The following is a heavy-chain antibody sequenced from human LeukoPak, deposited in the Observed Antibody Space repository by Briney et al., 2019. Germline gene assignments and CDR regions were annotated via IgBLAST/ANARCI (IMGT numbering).Heavy chain of an antibody. V-gene: IGHV3-74*01. CDR1: GFSFSYYG. CDR3: AHSSGYPYWYFDL. D-gene: IGHD3-22*01. Sequence: SGGSLRLSCAASGFSFSYYGMHWVRQAPGKGLVWVSHINSDGSSTYADSVKGRFSISRDNAKNTVYLQMNSLRAEDTAVYYCAHSSGYPYWYFDLWGRGTLVTVSS. CDR2: INSDGSST. J-gene: IGHJ2*01.